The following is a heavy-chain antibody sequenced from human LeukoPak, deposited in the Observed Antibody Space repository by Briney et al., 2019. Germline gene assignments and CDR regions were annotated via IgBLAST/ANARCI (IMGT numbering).Heavy chain of an antibody. D-gene: IGHD1-14*01. CDR3: ARGGGYRRAFDI. Sequence: LETLSLTCTVSGGSLSSYYWSWIRQPPGKGLEWIGYIYYSGSTNYNPSLKSRVTISVDTSKNQFSLKLSSVTAADTAVYYCARGGGYRRAFDIWGQGTMVTVSS. V-gene: IGHV4-59*12. CDR2: IYYSGST. CDR1: GGSLSSYY. J-gene: IGHJ3*02.